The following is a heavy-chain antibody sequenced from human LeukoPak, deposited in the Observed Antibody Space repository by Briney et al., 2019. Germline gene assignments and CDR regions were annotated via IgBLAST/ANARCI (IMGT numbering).Heavy chain of an antibody. Sequence: GSLRLSCAASGFTFSRYSVNWVRQPPGKGLEWIGSIYYSGSSYYNPSLKSRVTIFVDTSKNQFSLKLSSVTAADTAVYYCAREWPSQPPYYYYYMDVWGKGTTVTISS. V-gene: IGHV4-38-2*02. CDR3: AREWPSQPPYYYYYMDV. CDR1: GFTFSRYS. D-gene: IGHD1-14*01. CDR2: IYYSGSS. J-gene: IGHJ6*03.